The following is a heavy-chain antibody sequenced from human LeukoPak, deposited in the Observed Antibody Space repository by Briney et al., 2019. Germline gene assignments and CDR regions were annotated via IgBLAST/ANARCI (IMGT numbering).Heavy chain of an antibody. CDR3: AREPPYCSSTSCYRGGFDY. V-gene: IGHV1-2*02. CDR2: INPNSGGT. CDR1: GYTFTGYY. J-gene: IGHJ4*02. D-gene: IGHD2-2*02. Sequence: ASAKVSCKASGYTFTGYYMHWVRQAPGQGLEWMGWINPNSGGTNYAQKFQGRVTMTRDTSISTAYMELSRLRSDDTAVYYCAREPPYCSSTSCYRGGFDYWGQGTLATVSS.